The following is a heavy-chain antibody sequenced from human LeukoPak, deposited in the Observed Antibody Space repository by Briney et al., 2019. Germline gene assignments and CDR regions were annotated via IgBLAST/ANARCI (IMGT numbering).Heavy chain of an antibody. CDR1: GFTFSNAW. D-gene: IGHD4-17*01. J-gene: IGHJ3*02. CDR3: TADDYGDPSAFDI. CDR2: IKSKTDGGTT. V-gene: IGHV3-15*01. Sequence: GGSLRLSCAASGFTFSNAWMSWVRQAPGKGLEWVGRIKSKTDGGTTDYAAPVKGTITNSRDDSKNTLYLQMNSLKTEYTAVYYCTADDYGDPSAFDIWGQGTMVTVSS.